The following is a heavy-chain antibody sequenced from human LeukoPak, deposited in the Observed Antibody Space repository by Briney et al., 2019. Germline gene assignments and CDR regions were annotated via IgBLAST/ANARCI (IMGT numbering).Heavy chain of an antibody. CDR3: ARAAGRDTTSGLDFDY. CDR1: GGSISSYY. D-gene: IGHD1-26*01. V-gene: IGHV4-59*12. CDR2: IYYSGST. Sequence: SETLSLTCTVSGGSISSYYWSWIRQPPGKGLEWIGYIYYSGSTNYNPSLRSRVTISVDKSKNQSSLKLSSVTAADTAVYYCARAAGRDTTSGLDFDYWGQGILVTVSS. J-gene: IGHJ4*02.